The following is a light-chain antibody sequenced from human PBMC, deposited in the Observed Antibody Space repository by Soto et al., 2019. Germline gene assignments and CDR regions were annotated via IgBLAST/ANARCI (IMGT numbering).Light chain of an antibody. Sequence: HSVLTQAASGPGFPGQSSTISCTGTSSDIGGYKYVSWYQQHPGKAPKLMIYDVSNRPSGVSNRFSGSKSGNTATLTISGLQGEDEAEYYCSSYTGGSTYVFGTGTKVTVL. J-gene: IGLJ1*01. CDR1: SSDIGGYKY. CDR2: DVS. V-gene: IGLV2-14*01. CDR3: SSYTGGSTYV.